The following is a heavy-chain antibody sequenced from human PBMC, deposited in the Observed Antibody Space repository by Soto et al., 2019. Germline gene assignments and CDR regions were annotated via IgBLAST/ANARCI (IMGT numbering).Heavy chain of an antibody. J-gene: IGHJ4*02. V-gene: IGHV3-7*03. D-gene: IGHD4-17*01. CDR1: GLTFRNDW. CDR2: INQDGSER. Sequence: EMQLVESGGGLVQPGGSLRLSCAGSGLTFRNDWLSWFRQAPGKGLEWVANINQDGSERYYVDSVRGRFTISRDNVENSLYLQLNSLRPEDTAVYYCAVYGYGVSAAAYWGQGTLVTVSS. CDR3: AVYGYGVSAAAY.